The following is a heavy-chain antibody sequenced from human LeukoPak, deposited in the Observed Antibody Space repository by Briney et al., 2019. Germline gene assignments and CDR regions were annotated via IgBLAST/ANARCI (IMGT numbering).Heavy chain of an antibody. CDR2: IRYDGSNK. CDR3: ARDHAYAFDI. V-gene: IGHV3-30*02. J-gene: IGHJ3*02. CDR1: GFTFSSYG. Sequence: GGSLRLSCAASGFTFSSYGMHWVRQAPGKGLEWVAFIRYDGSNKYYADSVKGRFTISRDNSKNTLYLQMNSLRAEDTAVYYCARDHAYAFDIWGQGTLVTVSS. D-gene: IGHD2-2*01.